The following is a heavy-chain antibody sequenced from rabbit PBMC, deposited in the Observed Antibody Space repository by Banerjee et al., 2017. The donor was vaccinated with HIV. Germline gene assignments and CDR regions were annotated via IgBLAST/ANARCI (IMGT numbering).Heavy chain of an antibody. CDR3: ARDLAGVIGWNFGL. V-gene: IGHV1S40*01. D-gene: IGHD4-1*01. CDR1: GFDFSSNV. Sequence: QSLEESGGDLVQPEGSLTLTCKASGFDFSSNVMCWVRQAPGKGLEWIGCIYVGSSDSTYYASWAKGRFTISKTSSTTVTLQMTSLTAADTATYFCARDLAGVIGWNFGLWGPGTLVTVS. J-gene: IGHJ4*01. CDR2: IYVGSSDST.